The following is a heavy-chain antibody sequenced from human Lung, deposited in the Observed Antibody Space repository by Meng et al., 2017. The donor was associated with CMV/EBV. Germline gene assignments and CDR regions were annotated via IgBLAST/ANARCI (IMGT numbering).Heavy chain of an antibody. CDR2: SYYDETT. Sequence: CTVSISTMSSGGYCWSWIRQHAEKGLEWIGYSYYDETTPYNPSLRSRVSISVDKSKNQFSLKLTSVTAADTAVYYCARQAPDNWFDPWGQGALVTVSS. CDR3: ARQAPDNWFDP. V-gene: IGHV4-31*03. J-gene: IGHJ5*02. CDR1: ISTMSSGGYC.